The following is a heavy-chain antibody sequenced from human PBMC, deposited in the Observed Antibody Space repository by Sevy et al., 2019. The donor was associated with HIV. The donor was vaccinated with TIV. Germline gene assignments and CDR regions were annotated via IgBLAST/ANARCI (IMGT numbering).Heavy chain of an antibody. CDR3: AREGSNKPNEN. CDR2: LSFGCGKI. Sequence: GGSLRLSCAASGFDFSIYSMSWVRQAPGKGLEWVSTLSFGCGKINYADSVKGRFTISRDNSKSSVYLQMNNMRVEDTVVYYLAREGSNKPNENWGLGSHGTVSS. V-gene: IGHV3-23*01. CDR1: GFDFSIYS. D-gene: IGHD1-1*01. J-gene: IGHJ4*01.